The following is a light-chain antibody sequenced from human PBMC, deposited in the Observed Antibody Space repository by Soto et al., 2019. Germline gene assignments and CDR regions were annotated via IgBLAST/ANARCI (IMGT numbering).Light chain of an antibody. CDR3: QQYGSSPLT. V-gene: IGKV3-20*01. CDR1: QSVSSSY. J-gene: IGKJ4*01. Sequence: EIVLTQSPGTLSLSPGERATLSCRASQSVSSSYLAWYQQKPGQAPRLLIYGASSRATGIPDRFSGSGSGTDFTLTISRLEPEDFAVYYCQQYGSSPLTFCGGTKMEIK. CDR2: GAS.